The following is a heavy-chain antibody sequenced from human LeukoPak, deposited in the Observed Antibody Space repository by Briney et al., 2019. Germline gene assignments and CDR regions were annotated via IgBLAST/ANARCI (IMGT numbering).Heavy chain of an antibody. CDR3: ARDLENSSPFGYFDY. CDR1: GFTFSSYS. J-gene: IGHJ4*02. Sequence: TGGSLRLSCAASGFTFSSYSMNWVRQAPGKGLEWVSSISSSSSYIYYADSVKGRFTISRDNAKNSLYLQMNSLRAEDTAVYYCARDLENSSPFGYFDYWGQGTLVTVSS. CDR2: ISSSSSYI. V-gene: IGHV3-21*01. D-gene: IGHD6-6*01.